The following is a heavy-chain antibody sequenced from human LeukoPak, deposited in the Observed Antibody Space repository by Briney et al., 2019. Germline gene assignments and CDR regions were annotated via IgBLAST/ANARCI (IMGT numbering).Heavy chain of an antibody. D-gene: IGHD1-26*01. CDR2: ISAGNGNT. Sequence: ASVEVSCKASGYTFTSYAIHWVRQAPGQRLEWMGWISAGNGNTKYSQNFQGRVTFISNTSATTAFMGLSSLRSEDAAVYYCARDSGSGNNDYWGQGTLVTVSS. V-gene: IGHV1-3*01. J-gene: IGHJ4*02. CDR3: ARDSGSGNNDY. CDR1: GYTFTSYA.